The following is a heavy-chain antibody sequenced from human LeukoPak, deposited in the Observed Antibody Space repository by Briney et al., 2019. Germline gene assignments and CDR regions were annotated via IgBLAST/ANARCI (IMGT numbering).Heavy chain of an antibody. D-gene: IGHD3-22*01. CDR1: GASIRSYC. V-gene: IGHV4-59*08. CDR3: ARSYDTNNRQRFDY. J-gene: IGHJ4*02. Sequence: SETLSLTCTVSGASIRSYCWSWIWQPPGKGLEWIAYMYYSESPNYNPSLKSRVSMSGDSSRNQFSLKLNSVTAADTAVYYCARSYDTNNRQRFDYWGQGILVTVSP. CDR2: MYYSESP.